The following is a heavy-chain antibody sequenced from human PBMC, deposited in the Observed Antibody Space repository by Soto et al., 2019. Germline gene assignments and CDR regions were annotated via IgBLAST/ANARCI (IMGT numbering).Heavy chain of an antibody. V-gene: IGHV1-69*13. J-gene: IGHJ4*02. CDR1: VGTFNNDA. D-gene: IGHD3-16*01. CDR3: AKEGGPSPPSWYFDN. CDR2: IIPIFGTP. Sequence: SVKVSCKAFVGTFNNDAIRWVRQAPGQGLEWLGGIIPIFGTPNYPQKFQGRVTITADESTSTVYMELTNLRSEDTAVYYCAKEGGPSPPSWYFDNWGQGTLVTVSS.